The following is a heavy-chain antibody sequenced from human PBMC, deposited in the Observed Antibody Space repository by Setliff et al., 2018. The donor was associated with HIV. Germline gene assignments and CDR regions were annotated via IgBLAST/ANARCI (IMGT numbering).Heavy chain of an antibody. Sequence: SETLSLTCAVYGGSLSGYYWSWIRQPPGNGREWMGEINHRGSTNYNPSLKSRVTISVDTSKNQFSLKLSSVTAADTAVYYCARRGSGFFHYYYYMDVWGKGTTVTVSS. CDR2: INHRGST. J-gene: IGHJ6*03. D-gene: IGHD3-10*01. V-gene: IGHV4-34*01. CDR1: GGSLSGYY. CDR3: ARRGSGFFHYYYYMDV.